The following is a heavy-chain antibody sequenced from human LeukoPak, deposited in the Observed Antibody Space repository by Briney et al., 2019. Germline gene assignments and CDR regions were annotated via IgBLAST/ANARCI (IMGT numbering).Heavy chain of an antibody. D-gene: IGHD5-18*01. CDR1: GGSISSYY. J-gene: IGHJ4*02. Sequence: PSETLSLTCTVSGGSISSYYWSWIRQPPGKGLEWIGYIYHSGSTYYNPSLKSRVTISVDRSKNQFSLKLSSVTAADTAVYYCARRGDSDYWGQGTLVTVSS. CDR2: IYHSGST. V-gene: IGHV4-59*12. CDR3: ARRGDSDY.